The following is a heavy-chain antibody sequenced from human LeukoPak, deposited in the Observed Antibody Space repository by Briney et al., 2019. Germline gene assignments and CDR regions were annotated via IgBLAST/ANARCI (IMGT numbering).Heavy chain of an antibody. CDR2: INHSGST. V-gene: IGHV4-34*01. Sequence: SETLSLTCAVYGGSFSGYYWSWIRQPPGKGLEWIGEINHSGSTNYNPSLKSRVTISVDTSKNQFSLKLSSVTAADTAVYYCARIPIVTITSGGYWGQGTLVTVSS. J-gene: IGHJ1*01. D-gene: IGHD5-12*01. CDR3: ARIPIVTITSGGY. CDR1: GGSFSGYY.